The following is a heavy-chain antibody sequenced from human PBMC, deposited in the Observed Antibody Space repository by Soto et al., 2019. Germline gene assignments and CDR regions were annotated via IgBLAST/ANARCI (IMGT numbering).Heavy chain of an antibody. D-gene: IGHD2-15*01. Sequence: SDPTPVTPTQTLTLTCTFSGLSLSNSGMRVSLIPQPPGKALEWLARIDWDDDKFYNTSLKTRLTISKDSSKNQVVLTMTNMDPVDTATYYCARMFHCSGGTCPFDYWGQGALVTVYS. CDR2: IDWDDDK. CDR1: GLSLSNSGMR. J-gene: IGHJ4*02. CDR3: ARMFHCSGGTCPFDY. V-gene: IGHV2-70*04.